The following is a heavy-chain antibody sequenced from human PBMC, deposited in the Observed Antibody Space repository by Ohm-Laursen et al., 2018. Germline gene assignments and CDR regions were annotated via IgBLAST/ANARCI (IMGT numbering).Heavy chain of an antibody. D-gene: IGHD3-10*01. CDR2: ISSSSSYI. V-gene: IGHV3-21*01. Sequence: SLRLSCAASGFTFSNAWMSWVRQAPGKGLEWVSSISSSSSYIYYADSVKGRFTISRDNAKNSLYLQMNSLRAEDTAVYYCARDLRAYYGMDVWGQGTTVTVSS. CDR3: ARDLRAYYGMDV. J-gene: IGHJ6*02. CDR1: GFTFSNAW.